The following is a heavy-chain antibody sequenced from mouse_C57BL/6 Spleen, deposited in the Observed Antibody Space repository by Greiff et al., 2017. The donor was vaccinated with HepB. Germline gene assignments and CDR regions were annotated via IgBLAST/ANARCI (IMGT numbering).Heavy chain of an antibody. CDR3: ARRYGSSYQAWFAY. CDR2: IFPGSGST. J-gene: IGHJ3*01. Sequence: QVQLQHSGPELVKPGASVKISCKASGYTFTDYYINWVKQRPGQGLEWIGWIFPGSGSTYYNEKFKGKATLTVDKSSSTAYMLLSSLTSEDSAVYFCARRYGSSYQAWFAYWGQGTLVTVSA. V-gene: IGHV1-75*01. D-gene: IGHD1-1*01. CDR1: GYTFTDYY.